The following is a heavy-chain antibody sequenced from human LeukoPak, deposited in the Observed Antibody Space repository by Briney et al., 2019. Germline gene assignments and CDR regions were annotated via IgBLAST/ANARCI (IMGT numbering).Heavy chain of an antibody. D-gene: IGHD3-10*01. V-gene: IGHV1-18*01. CDR1: GYTFTSYG. Sequence: ASVKVSCKASGYTFTSYGISWVRQAPGQGLEWMGWISVYKGNTNYAQKLQGRVTMTTDTSTSTVYMELRSLRSDDTAVYYCASCLNYGSGRIYYLDVWGKGTTVTVSS. CDR3: ASCLNYGSGRIYYLDV. CDR2: ISVYKGNT. J-gene: IGHJ6*04.